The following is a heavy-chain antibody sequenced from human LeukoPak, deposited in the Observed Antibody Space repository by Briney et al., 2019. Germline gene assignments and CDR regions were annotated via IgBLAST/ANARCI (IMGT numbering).Heavy chain of an antibody. CDR2: IYYSGST. Sequence: SETLSLTCTVSGGSISSYYWSWIRQPPGKGLEWIGYIYYSGSTNYNPSLKSRVTISVDTSKNQFSLKLSSVTAADTAVYYCAGDIAVAGTGYWGQGTLVTVSS. D-gene: IGHD6-19*01. J-gene: IGHJ4*02. CDR3: AGDIAVAGTGY. V-gene: IGHV4-59*01. CDR1: GGSISSYY.